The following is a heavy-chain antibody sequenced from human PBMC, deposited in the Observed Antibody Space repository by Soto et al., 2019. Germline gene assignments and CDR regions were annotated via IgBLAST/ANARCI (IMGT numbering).Heavy chain of an antibody. D-gene: IGHD2-2*01. CDR3: ARGCSSASCYYY. Sequence: GGSLRLSCTASGFMFSSYTMNWVRQAPGKGLEWVSSVSFRGDIYYADSLEGRFTISRDDAKNSLYLQMNSLRAEDTAVYYCARGCSSASCYYYWGQGTLVTVSS. CDR2: VSFRGDI. CDR1: GFMFSSYT. J-gene: IGHJ4*02. V-gene: IGHV3-21*01.